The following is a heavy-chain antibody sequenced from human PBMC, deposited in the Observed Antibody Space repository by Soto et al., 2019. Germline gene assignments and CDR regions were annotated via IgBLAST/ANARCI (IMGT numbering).Heavy chain of an antibody. Sequence: SETLSLTCTVSGDSTISSDFYWSWVRQPPGKGLEWIGYMHFSGSTNYNPSLKSRVTISVDTSKNQFSLKLSSVTAADTAVYYCARSQSYGDYGYWGQGTLVTVSS. CDR1: GDSTISSDFY. CDR2: MHFSGST. CDR3: ARSQSYGDYGY. J-gene: IGHJ4*02. V-gene: IGHV4-61*08. D-gene: IGHD4-17*01.